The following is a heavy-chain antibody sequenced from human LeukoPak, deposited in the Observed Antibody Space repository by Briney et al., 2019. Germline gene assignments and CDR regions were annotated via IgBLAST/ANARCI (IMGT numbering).Heavy chain of an antibody. CDR3: ASTYRSGWSRWFDP. D-gene: IGHD6-19*01. Sequence: PGRSLRLSCVASGFSFSSYEMNWVRQAPGKGLEWISHISSSGSTIYYADSVKGRFTISRDNAKNSLYLQMNSLRAEDTAVYYCASTYRSGWSRWFDPWGQGTLVTVSS. J-gene: IGHJ5*02. CDR1: GFSFSSYE. CDR2: ISSSGSTI. V-gene: IGHV3-48*03.